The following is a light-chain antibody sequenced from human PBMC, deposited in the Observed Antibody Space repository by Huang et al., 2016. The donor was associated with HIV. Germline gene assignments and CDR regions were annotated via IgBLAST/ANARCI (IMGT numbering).Light chain of an antibody. CDR3: QQYYSHST. J-gene: IGKJ3*01. Sequence: AIQMTQSPSSLSASPGDRITIACRASQDISSFLAWYQQKPGRPPKLLIHTASLLQSGVPSRYNATGYGIDFTLTVTCLQSEDFASYYCQQYYSHSTFGPGTKV. CDR2: TAS. V-gene: IGKV1-8*01. CDR1: QDISSF.